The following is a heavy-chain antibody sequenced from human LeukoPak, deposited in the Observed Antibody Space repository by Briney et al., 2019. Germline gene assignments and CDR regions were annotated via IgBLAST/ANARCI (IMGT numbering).Heavy chain of an antibody. J-gene: IGHJ4*02. V-gene: IGHV3-33*01. CDR3: ARDLSDYDYVWGSYGGPFDY. D-gene: IGHD3-16*01. CDR2: IWYDGSNK. Sequence: PGRSLRLSCAASGFTFSSHGMHWVRQAPGKGLEWVAVIWYDGSNKYYADSVKGRFTISRDNSKNTLYLQMNSLRAEDTAVYYCARDLSDYDYVWGSYGGPFDYWGQGTLVTVSS. CDR1: GFTFSSHG.